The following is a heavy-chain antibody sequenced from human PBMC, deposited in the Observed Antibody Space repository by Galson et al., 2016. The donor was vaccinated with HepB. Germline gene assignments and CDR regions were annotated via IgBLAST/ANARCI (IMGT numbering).Heavy chain of an antibody. D-gene: IGHD1-26*01. CDR2: INPSSGGT. CDR1: GYTSTDYY. Sequence: SVKVSCKASGYTSTDYYMHWVRQAPGQGLEWMGWINPSSGGTKCAQNFQGRVTMTRDTSISTGYMELSSLRSDDTAVYYCSTNRGGSSYDYWGQGTPVTVSS. CDR3: STNRGGSSYDY. V-gene: IGHV1-2*02. J-gene: IGHJ4*02.